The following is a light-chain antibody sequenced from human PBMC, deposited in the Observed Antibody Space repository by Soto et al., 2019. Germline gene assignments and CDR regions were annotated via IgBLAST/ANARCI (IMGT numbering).Light chain of an antibody. CDR2: DTN. J-gene: IGLJ1*01. Sequence: QAVVTQEPSLTVSAGGTVTLTCASSTGAVTTGHWPHWFQQKPVQTPRTLICDTNNRHSWTPARFSGSLLGGKAALTLSDAQPEDDADYYCLLIYENVGEVFGAGTKLTVL. V-gene: IGLV7-46*01. CDR1: TGAVTTGHW. CDR3: LLIYENVGEV.